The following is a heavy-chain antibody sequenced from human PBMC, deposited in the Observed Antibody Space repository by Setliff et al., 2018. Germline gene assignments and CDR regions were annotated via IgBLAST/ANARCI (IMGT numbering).Heavy chain of an antibody. D-gene: IGHD6-19*01. Sequence: ASVKVSCKASGYTFTNYGINWVRQAPGQGLEWMGWINNYNMNTNYPQKFLGRVTMTTDTSTSTAYMELRSLRPDDTAVYYCARRPIALAGYRKGAFDIWGQGTVVTVSS. CDR2: INNYNMNT. J-gene: IGHJ3*02. V-gene: IGHV1-18*01. CDR3: ARRPIALAGYRKGAFDI. CDR1: GYTFTNYG.